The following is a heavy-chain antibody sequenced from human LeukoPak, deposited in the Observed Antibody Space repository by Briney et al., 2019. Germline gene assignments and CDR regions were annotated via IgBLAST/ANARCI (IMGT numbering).Heavy chain of an antibody. J-gene: IGHJ6*03. Sequence: DSLKVSCKASGDTFTGYYMHWVLQAPGQGLEWMGWINPHSGGTNYAQKFQGRVTMTRDTSISTAYMELSRLRSDDTAVYYCACFQEAEDGIRDDYYYYYMDVWGKGTTVTVSS. CDR2: INPHSGGT. V-gene: IGHV1-2*02. CDR3: ACFQEAEDGIRDDYYYYYMDV. D-gene: IGHD5-24*01. CDR1: GDTFTGYY.